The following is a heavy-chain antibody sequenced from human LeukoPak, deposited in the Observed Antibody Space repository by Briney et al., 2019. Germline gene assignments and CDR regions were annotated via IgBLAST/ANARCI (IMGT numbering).Heavy chain of an antibody. D-gene: IGHD3-10*01. V-gene: IGHV3-23*01. J-gene: IGHJ4*02. Sequence: GGSLRLSCAASGFTFSSYAMSWVRQAPGKGLEWVSAISGSGGSTYYADSVKGRFTISRDNSKNMLYLQMNSLRAEDTAVYYCAKNDGSGSFSYWGQGTLVTVSS. CDR1: GFTFSSYA. CDR2: ISGSGGST. CDR3: AKNDGSGSFSY.